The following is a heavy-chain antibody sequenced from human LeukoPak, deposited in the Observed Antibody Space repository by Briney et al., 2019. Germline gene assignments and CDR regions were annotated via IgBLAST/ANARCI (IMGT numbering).Heavy chain of an antibody. CDR1: EFAFRTYA. CDR3: ARLKALYFYDMDV. J-gene: IGHJ6*02. CDR2: ISDSGDST. Sequence: GGSLRLSCAASEFAFRTYAMRWVRQAPGKGLEWVSAISDSGDSTYYADSVKGRFTVSRDNSKNTLYLQMNSLSAGDTAVYYCARLKALYFYDMDVWGQGTTVTVSS. V-gene: IGHV3-23*01.